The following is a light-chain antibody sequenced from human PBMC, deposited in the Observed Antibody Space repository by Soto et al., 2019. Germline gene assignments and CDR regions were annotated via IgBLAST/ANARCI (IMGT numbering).Light chain of an antibody. CDR1: QSVDNY. CDR2: AAS. Sequence: IQMTQSPSSLSASVGDTVTLTCRASQSVDNYLKWYQPKPGKAPKLLIYAASTLQSGVPSRFSGSGAGTDFTLAIRSRQSADFASYYCPQYYHYPWTFGGGTKVDIK. CDR3: PQYYHYPWT. V-gene: IGKV1-39*01. J-gene: IGKJ4*01.